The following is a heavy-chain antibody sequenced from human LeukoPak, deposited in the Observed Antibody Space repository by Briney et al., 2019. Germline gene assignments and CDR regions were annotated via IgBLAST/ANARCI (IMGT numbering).Heavy chain of an antibody. CDR1: GYTFTGYY. CDR2: INPNSGGT. V-gene: IGHV1-2*06. CDR3: AREHRIVGATAFDY. J-gene: IGHJ4*02. D-gene: IGHD1-26*01. Sequence: ASVKVSCKASGYTFTGYYMHWVRRAPGQGLEWMGRINPNSGGTNYAQKFQGRVTMTRDTSISTAYMELSRLRSDDTAVYYCAREHRIVGATAFDYWGQGTLVTVSS.